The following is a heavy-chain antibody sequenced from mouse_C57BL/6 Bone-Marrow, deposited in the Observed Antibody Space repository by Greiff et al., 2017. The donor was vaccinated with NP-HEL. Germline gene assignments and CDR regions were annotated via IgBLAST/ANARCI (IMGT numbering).Heavy chain of an antibody. J-gene: IGHJ1*03. CDR1: GYTFTSYW. CDR2: INPSNGGT. V-gene: IGHV1-53*01. D-gene: IGHD2-1*01. Sequence: QVQLQQSGTELVKPGASVKLSCKASGYTFTSYWMHWVKQRPGQGLEWIGNINPSNGGTNYNEKFKSKATLTVDKSSSTAYMQLSSLTSEDSAVYYCAKEGGGNPKYFDVWGTGTTVTVSS. CDR3: AKEGGGNPKYFDV.